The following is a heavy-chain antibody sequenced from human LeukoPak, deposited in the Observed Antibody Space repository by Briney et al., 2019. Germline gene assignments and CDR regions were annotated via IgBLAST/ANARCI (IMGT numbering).Heavy chain of an antibody. CDR3: TTGLASAGHDGY. Sequence: GGSLRLSCVGSGFIFNSAWVGWVRQVPGKGLEWVGRIKSKKDGGTADYAAPVKDRFTISRDDSKNTLFLQMNSLKTEDTAVYYCTTGLASAGHDGYWGQGTLATVSS. CDR2: IKSKKDGGTA. D-gene: IGHD6-13*01. J-gene: IGHJ4*02. V-gene: IGHV3-15*05. CDR1: GFIFNSAW.